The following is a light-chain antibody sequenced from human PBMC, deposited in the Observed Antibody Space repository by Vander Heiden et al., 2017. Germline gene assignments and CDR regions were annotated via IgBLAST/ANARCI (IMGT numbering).Light chain of an antibody. CDR1: DLGQRF. CDR3: QAWDSSAGQV. CDR2: QDN. Sequence: SYDLTQPHSVSVSPGQTATITCSGDDLGQRFTPWYQQKPGQSPVSVIYQDNKRPSGIPERFSGSSSGNTATLTITGTQTMDEADYYCQAWDSSAGQVFGTGTKVTVL. J-gene: IGLJ1*01. V-gene: IGLV3-1*01.